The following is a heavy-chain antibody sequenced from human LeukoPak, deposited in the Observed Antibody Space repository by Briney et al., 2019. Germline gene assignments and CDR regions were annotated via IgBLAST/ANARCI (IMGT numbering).Heavy chain of an antibody. CDR2: MNPNSGNT. CDR1: GYTFTSYD. J-gene: IGHJ4*02. V-gene: IGHV1-8*01. Sequence: ASVKVSCKASGYTFTSYDINWVRQATGQGLEWMGWMNPNSGNTGYAQKFQGRVTMTRNTSISTAYMELSSLRSEDTAVYYCASISGYSSSWYERDDYWGQGTLVTVSS. D-gene: IGHD6-13*01. CDR3: ASISGYSSSWYERDDY.